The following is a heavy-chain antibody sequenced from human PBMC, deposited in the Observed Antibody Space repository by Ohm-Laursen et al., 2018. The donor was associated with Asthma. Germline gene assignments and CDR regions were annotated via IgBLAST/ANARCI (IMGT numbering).Heavy chain of an antibody. D-gene: IGHD2-15*01. V-gene: IGHV1-69*13. CDR1: GYTFTSYD. CDR2: IIPIFGTA. CDR3: AGMVGSWFDP. Sequence: GASVKVSCNASGYTFTSYDINWVRQATGQGLEWMGGIIPIFGTANYAQKFQGRVTITADESTSTAYMELSSLRSEDTAVYYCAGMVGSWFDPWGQGTLVTVSS. J-gene: IGHJ5*02.